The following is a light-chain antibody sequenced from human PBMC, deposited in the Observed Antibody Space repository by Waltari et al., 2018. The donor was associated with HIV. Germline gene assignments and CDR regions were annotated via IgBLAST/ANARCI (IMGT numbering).Light chain of an antibody. J-gene: IGLJ2*01. CDR2: EGI. V-gene: IGLV2-23*01. CDR1: SSDIGNYNL. Sequence: QSALTQPASVSGSPGQSLTISCTGTSSDIGNYNLVSWYHQHPAKAPKLIIYEGIKRPSGVSNRISGSKSANTASLTISGLQAEDEADYFCSSYGGSSNWLFGGGTKLTVL. CDR3: SSYGGSSNWL.